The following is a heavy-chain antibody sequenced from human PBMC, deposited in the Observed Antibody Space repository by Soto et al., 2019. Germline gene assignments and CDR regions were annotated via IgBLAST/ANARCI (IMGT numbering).Heavy chain of an antibody. CDR1: GYTFTSYY. V-gene: IGHV1-46*03. D-gene: IGHD2-15*01. CDR3: ARSVVAATEYFQH. J-gene: IGHJ1*01. Sequence: ASVKVSCKASGYTFTSYYMHWVRQAPGQGHEWMGIINPSGGSTSYAQKLQGRVTMTRDTSTSTVYMELSSLRSEDSAVYYCARSVVAATEYFQHWGQGTLVTVSS. CDR2: INPSGGST.